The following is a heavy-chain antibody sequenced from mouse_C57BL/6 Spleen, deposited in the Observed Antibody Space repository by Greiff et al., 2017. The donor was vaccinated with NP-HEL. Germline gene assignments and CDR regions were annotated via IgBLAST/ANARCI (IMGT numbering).Heavy chain of an antibody. D-gene: IGHD3-2*02. J-gene: IGHJ3*01. CDR3: ARLGAQATVAY. CDR2: INPGSGGT. Sequence: LQQSGVELVRPGTSVKVSCKASGYAFTNYLIEWVKQRPGQGLEWIGVINPGSGGTNYNEKFKGKATLTADKSSSTAYMQLSSLTSEDSAVYFCARLGAQATVAYWGQGTLVTVSA. CDR1: GYAFTNYL. V-gene: IGHV1-54*01.